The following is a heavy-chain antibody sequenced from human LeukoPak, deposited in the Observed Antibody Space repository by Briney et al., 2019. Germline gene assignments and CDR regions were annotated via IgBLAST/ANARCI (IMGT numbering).Heavy chain of an antibody. CDR2: IIPIFGTA. J-gene: IGHJ6*04. V-gene: IGHV1-69*13. CDR1: GGTFSSYA. CDR3: ARAVAGPYYYNGMDV. Sequence: SMKVSCKASGGTFSSYAISWVRQAPGQGLEWMGGIIPIFGTANYAQKFQGRVTITADESTSTAYMELSSLRSEDTAVYYCARAVAGPYYYNGMDVWGKGTTVTVSS. D-gene: IGHD6-19*01.